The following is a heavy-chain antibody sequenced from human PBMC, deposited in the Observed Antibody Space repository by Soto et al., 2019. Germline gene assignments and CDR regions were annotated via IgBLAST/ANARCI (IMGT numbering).Heavy chain of an antibody. CDR3: ARDDSHGGIVVSYYGMDV. D-gene: IGHD2-15*01. CDR2: IIPIFGTA. CDR1: GGTFSSYA. J-gene: IGHJ6*02. V-gene: IGHV1-69*01. Sequence: PGPPVKVSCKASGGTFSSYAISWVRQAPGQGLEWMGGIIPIFGTANYAQKFQGRVTITADESTSTAYMELSSLRSEDTAVYYCARDDSHGGIVVSYYGMDVWGQGTTVTVSS.